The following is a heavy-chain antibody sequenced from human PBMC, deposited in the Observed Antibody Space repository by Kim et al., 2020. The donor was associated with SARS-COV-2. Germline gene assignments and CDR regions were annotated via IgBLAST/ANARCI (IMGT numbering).Heavy chain of an antibody. V-gene: IGHV4-34*01. D-gene: IGHD3-10*01. CDR1: GGSFSAFH. CDR2: IDHTGST. J-gene: IGHJ6*02. Sequence: SETLSLTCAVYGGSFSAFHWSWIRQPPGKGLEWIGEIDHTGSTNYNPSLKSRVTISVDTSKNHISLRLRSVTAADTAVYYCARAQPGAHYYYAMDVWGQGTTVTVSS. CDR3: ARAQPGAHYYYAMDV.